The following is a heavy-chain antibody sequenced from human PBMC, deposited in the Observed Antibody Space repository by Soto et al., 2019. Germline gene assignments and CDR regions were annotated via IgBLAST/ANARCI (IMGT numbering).Heavy chain of an antibody. CDR2: ISGSGGST. J-gene: IGHJ4*02. CDR3: AKGDGDDSSGYYLPYFDY. Sequence: EVQLLESGGGLVQPGGSLRLSCAASGFTFSSYAMSWVRQAPGKGLEWVSAISGSGGSTYYADSVKGRFTISRDNSKNTLYLQMNSLRAEDTAVYYCAKGDGDDSSGYYLPYFDYWGQGTLVTVSS. D-gene: IGHD3-22*01. V-gene: IGHV3-23*01. CDR1: GFTFSSYA.